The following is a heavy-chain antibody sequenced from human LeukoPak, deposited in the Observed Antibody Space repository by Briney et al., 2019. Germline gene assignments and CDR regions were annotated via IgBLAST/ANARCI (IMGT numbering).Heavy chain of an antibody. J-gene: IGHJ4*02. Sequence: GSLRLSCAASGFAFSSYAMSWVRQAPGKGLEWVSTISGSGGSTDYADSVKGRFTISRDNSKNTRYMHMCSLGAEDTAEYYCATMGYDFWSGYWPDYWGQGTLVTVSS. CDR3: ATMGYDFWSGYWPDY. CDR1: GFAFSSYA. CDR2: ISGSGGST. V-gene: IGHV3-23*01. D-gene: IGHD3-3*01.